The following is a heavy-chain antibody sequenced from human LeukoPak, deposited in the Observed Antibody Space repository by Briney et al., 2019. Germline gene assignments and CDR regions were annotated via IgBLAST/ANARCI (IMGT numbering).Heavy chain of an antibody. J-gene: IGHJ4*02. Sequence: GGSLRLSCAASRFTFSNYVMHWVRQAPGKGLEWVAVISYDGSDKYYADSVKGRFTISRDNSKNTLYLQMNSLRAEDTAVYYCALMTTVILDYFDYWGQGTLVIVSS. D-gene: IGHD4-17*01. V-gene: IGHV3-30*03. CDR1: RFTFSNYV. CDR3: ALMTTVILDYFDY. CDR2: ISYDGSDK.